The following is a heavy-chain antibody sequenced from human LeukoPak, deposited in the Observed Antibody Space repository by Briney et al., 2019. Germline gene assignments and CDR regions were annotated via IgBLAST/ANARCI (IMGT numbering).Heavy chain of an antibody. CDR1: GFTVSQNY. V-gene: IGHV3-53*01. D-gene: IGHD1-26*01. CDR2: IYSGGGT. J-gene: IGHJ4*02. Sequence: GGSLRLSCAASGFTVSQNYMTWVRQAPGKGLEWVSVIYSGGGTYYADSVKGRFTISRDNSKNTVYLQMNSLRAEDTAVYYCAKDSGELAYYFDYWGQGTLVTVSS. CDR3: AKDSGELAYYFDY.